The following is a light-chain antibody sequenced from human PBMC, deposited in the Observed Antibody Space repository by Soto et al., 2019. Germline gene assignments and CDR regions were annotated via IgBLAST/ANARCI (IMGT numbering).Light chain of an antibody. J-gene: IGKJ1*01. CDR3: QQYYSYPRT. V-gene: IGKV1-12*01. Sequence: DVQMTQSPSSVSASVGDTVTITCRARQSISSWLAWYQQKPGKAPKRLIYAASTLQSGVPSRFSGSGSGTDFTLTISCLQSEDFATYYSQQYYSYPRTFGQGTNVDI. CDR2: AAS. CDR1: QSISSW.